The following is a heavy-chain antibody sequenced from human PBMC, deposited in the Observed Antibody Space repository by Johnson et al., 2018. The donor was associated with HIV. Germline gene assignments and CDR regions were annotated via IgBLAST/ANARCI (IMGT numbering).Heavy chain of an antibody. CDR1: GFNVSSNY. J-gene: IGHJ3*02. CDR2: IYSGCST. V-gene: IGHV3-66*01. Sequence: EQLVESGGGLVQPGGSLRLSCAASGFNVSSNYMSWVRQAPGKGLEWVSVIYSGCSTYYADSVKGRFTISRDNSKNTLYLQMNSLRAEDTAVYYCAGGITMKPPTAFDIWGQGTVVTVS. D-gene: IGHD3-22*01. CDR3: AGGITMKPPTAFDI.